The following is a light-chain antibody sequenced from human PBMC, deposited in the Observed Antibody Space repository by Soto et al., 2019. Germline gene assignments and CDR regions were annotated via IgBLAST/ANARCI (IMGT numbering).Light chain of an antibody. CDR3: QSYESSLSTSGV. J-gene: IGLJ3*02. Sequence: QSVLTQPPSVSGAPGQRVTISCTGSSSNIGAGYDVHWYQQLPGTAPKLLIYVNNNRPSGVPDRFSASKSGTSASLVITGLQAEDEADYYCQSYESSLSTSGVFGGGTKLTVL. CDR2: VNN. CDR1: SSNIGAGYD. V-gene: IGLV1-40*01.